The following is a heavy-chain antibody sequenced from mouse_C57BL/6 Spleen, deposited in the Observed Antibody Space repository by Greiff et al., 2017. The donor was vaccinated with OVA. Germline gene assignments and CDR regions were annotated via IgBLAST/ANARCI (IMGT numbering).Heavy chain of an antibody. CDR3: ARHDYYSNFYYYAMDY. J-gene: IGHJ4*01. CDR1: GYTFTEYT. V-gene: IGHV1-62-2*01. D-gene: IGHD2-5*01. Sequence: VQLQQSGAELVKPGASVKLSCKASGYTFTEYTIHWVKQRSGQGLEWIGWFYLGSGSIKYNEKFKDKATLTADKSSSTVYMELSRLTSEDSAVYFCARHDYYSNFYYYAMDYWGQGTSVTVSS. CDR2: FYLGSGSI.